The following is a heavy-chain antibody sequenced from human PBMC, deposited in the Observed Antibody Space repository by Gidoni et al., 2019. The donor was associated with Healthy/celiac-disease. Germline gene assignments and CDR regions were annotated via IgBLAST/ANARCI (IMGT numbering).Heavy chain of an antibody. CDR1: GGSISSSSYY. V-gene: IGHV4-39*07. J-gene: IGHJ4*02. Sequence: QLQLQESGPGLVKPSETLYLTCTVSGGSISSSSYYWGWIRQPPGKGLEWIGSIYYRGSTYYNPSLKSRVTISVDTSKNQFSLKLSSVTAADTAVYYCARDPLIAAAGFHWGQGTLVTVSS. CDR3: ARDPLIAAAGFH. D-gene: IGHD6-13*01. CDR2: IYYRGST.